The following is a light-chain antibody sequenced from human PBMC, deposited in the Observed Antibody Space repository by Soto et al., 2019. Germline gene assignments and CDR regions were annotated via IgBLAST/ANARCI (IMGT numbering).Light chain of an antibody. J-gene: IGKJ4*01. V-gene: IGKV3-11*01. CDR1: QSVSSS. Sequence: EIVLTQSPATLSLSPGERATLSCRASQSVSSSLAWYQQKPGQTPRLLIYDASNRATGIPARFNGSGSGTDFTLTVSSLEPEDFAVYYCQQRSNWPLTFGGGTKVEIK. CDR3: QQRSNWPLT. CDR2: DAS.